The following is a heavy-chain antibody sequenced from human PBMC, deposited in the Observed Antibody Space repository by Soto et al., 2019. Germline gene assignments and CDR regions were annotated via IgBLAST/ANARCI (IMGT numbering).Heavy chain of an antibody. Sequence: ESGGGLVQPGGSLRLSCAASGFTFNIYAMNWVRQAPGKGLEWVSSISGGGGTTYYADSMKGRFTISRDNSKNTLFLQMSSLRAEDTAVYYCAKGRGDNSGRRAYDYWGQGTLVTVSS. CDR2: ISGGGGTT. CDR3: AKGRGDNSGRRAYDY. CDR1: GFTFNIYA. J-gene: IGHJ4*02. D-gene: IGHD6-19*01. V-gene: IGHV3-23*01.